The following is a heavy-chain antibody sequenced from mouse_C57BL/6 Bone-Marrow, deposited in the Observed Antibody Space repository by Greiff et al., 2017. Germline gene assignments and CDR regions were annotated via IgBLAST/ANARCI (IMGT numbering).Heavy chain of an antibody. CDR2: IYPRSGNT. CDR3: AREGNYYSYYAMDY. J-gene: IGHJ4*01. Sequence: VQLVESGAELARPGASVKLSCKASGYTFTSYGISWVKQRTGQGLEWIGEIYPRSGNTYSNEKFKGKATLTADKSSSTAYMELRSLTSEDSAVYFCAREGNYYSYYAMDYWGQGTSVTVSS. CDR1: GYTFTSYG. V-gene: IGHV1-81*01. D-gene: IGHD2-1*01.